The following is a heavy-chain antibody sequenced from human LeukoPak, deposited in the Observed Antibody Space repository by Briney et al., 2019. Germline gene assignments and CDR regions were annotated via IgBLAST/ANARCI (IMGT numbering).Heavy chain of an antibody. CDR3: ARSRSSSWYVIGDSNWFDP. CDR1: GYSFTSYW. V-gene: IGHV5-51*01. Sequence: RGESLKISCKGSGYSFTSYWIGWVRQMPGKGLEWMGIIYPGDSDTRYSPSFQGQVTISADKSISTAYLQWSSLKASDTAMYYCARSRSSSWYVIGDSNWFDPWGQGTLVTVSS. D-gene: IGHD6-13*01. J-gene: IGHJ5*02. CDR2: IYPGDSDT.